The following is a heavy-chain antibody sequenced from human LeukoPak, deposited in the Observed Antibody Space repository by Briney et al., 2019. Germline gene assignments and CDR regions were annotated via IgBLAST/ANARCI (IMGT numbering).Heavy chain of an antibody. CDR2: ISGGDRTT. Sequence: GGSLRLSCAASGFTFSNHAMSWVRQAPGKGLQWVAVISGGDRTTEYEDFVKGRFTISRDNSKNTLSLQMNSLTVEDTAIYFCAKNVVVKRYIDFWGQGTLVTVSS. V-gene: IGHV3-23*01. CDR1: GFTFSNHA. D-gene: IGHD2-15*01. CDR3: AKNVVVKRYIDF. J-gene: IGHJ4*02.